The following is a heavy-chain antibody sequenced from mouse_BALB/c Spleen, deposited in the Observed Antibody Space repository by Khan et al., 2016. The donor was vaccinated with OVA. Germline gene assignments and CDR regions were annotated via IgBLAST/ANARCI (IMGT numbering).Heavy chain of an antibody. CDR2: ISYSGNT. J-gene: IGHJ2*01. CDR1: GYSIASDYA. CDR3: ARVYGGDFDY. D-gene: IGHD1-1*01. Sequence: EVKLEVSGPGLVKPSQSLSLTCTVTGYSIASDYAWNWIRQFPGNKLEWMGFISYSGNTNYNPSLKSRISITRDTSKNPFFLQLNSVTSEDTATYYCARVYGGDFDYWGQGTTLTVSS. V-gene: IGHV3-2*02.